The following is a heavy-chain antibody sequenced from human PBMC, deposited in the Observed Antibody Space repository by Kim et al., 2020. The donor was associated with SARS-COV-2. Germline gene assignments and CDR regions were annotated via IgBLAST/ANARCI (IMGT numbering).Heavy chain of an antibody. CDR3: ARGGIGYRYYFDH. J-gene: IGHJ4*02. D-gene: IGHD3-16*02. CDR2: ISAVDTTM. Sequence: GGSLRLSCEASGFTFSDYELNWVRQAPGKGPEWISYISAVDTTMYYSDSVKGRFTISRDNSKKSLYLQMNSLRAEDTALYYCARGGIGYRYYFDHCGQGTPVTAS. CDR1: GFTFSDYE. V-gene: IGHV3-48*03.